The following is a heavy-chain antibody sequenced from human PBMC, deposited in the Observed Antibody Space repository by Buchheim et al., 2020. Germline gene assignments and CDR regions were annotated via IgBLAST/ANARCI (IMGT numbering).Heavy chain of an antibody. CDR1: GFTFSRYG. Sequence: QVQLVESGGGVVHSGRSLRLSCEASGFTFSRYGMHWVRQAPGKGLEWVAVISYDENNKYYADSVKGRFTISRDNSKNKLFLQMNSLRPEDAGVYYCTKDRRLFGDNYFFGIDVWGQGTT. CDR2: ISYDENNK. D-gene: IGHD1-1*01. V-gene: IGHV3-30*18. CDR3: TKDRRLFGDNYFFGIDV. J-gene: IGHJ6*02.